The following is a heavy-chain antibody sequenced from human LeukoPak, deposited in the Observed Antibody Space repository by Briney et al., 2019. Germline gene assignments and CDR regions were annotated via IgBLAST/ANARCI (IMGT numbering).Heavy chain of an antibody. D-gene: IGHD1-7*01. V-gene: IGHV3-23*01. J-gene: IGHJ4*02. CDR3: ATGDELQSFDY. CDR2: ISGSGGST. CDR1: GFTFSSYA. Sequence: GGSLRLSCAASGFTFSSYAMSWVRQAPGKGLEWVSAISGSGGSTYYADSVKGRFTISRDNSKNTLYLQMNGLRAEDTAVYYCATGDELQSFDYWGQGTLVTVSS.